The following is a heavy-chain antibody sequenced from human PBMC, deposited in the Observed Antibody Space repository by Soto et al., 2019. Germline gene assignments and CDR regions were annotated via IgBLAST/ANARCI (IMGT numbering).Heavy chain of an antibody. CDR3: ARGALGFDP. D-gene: IGHD6-6*01. J-gene: IGHJ5*02. Sequence: EVQVVESGGGLVQPGGSLRLSCAASGFTFSRYDMHWVRQATGRGLEWVSGIGTSGDTYYAGSVKGRFTISIENAKNSVYLQMNSLRAGDTAVYYCARGALGFDPWGQGTLVAVSS. CDR2: IGTSGDT. V-gene: IGHV3-13*04. CDR1: GFTFSRYD.